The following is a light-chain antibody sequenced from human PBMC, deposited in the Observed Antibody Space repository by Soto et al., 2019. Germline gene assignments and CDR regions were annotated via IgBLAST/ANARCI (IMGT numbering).Light chain of an antibody. Sequence: DIQTSQSPSSLSASVGDEVTIPCRASQTIMTYLNWYQLKPGKPPRLLIYAASSLQSGVPSRFSGSGSGTDFTLTISSLQPEDFATYSCQQSYNSPQTFGQGTKVDIK. V-gene: IGKV1-39*01. CDR1: QTIMTY. CDR3: QQSYNSPQT. CDR2: AAS. J-gene: IGKJ1*01.